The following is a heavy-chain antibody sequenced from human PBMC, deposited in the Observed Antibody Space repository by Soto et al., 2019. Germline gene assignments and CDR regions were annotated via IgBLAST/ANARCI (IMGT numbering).Heavy chain of an antibody. D-gene: IGHD4-4*01. CDR1: GFPFSSYV. V-gene: IGHV3-23*01. Sequence: ESGGGLVQRGESLRLSCAASGFPFSSYVMSWVRQAPGKGLEWVSGISGGGSNTFYADSVKGRFTISRDNSKNTLLLQMNSLGAEDTAVYYCAKDSNKYSSSLRGRYFDYWGQGIGVTVSS. J-gene: IGHJ4*02. CDR3: AKDSNKYSSSLRGRYFDY. CDR2: ISGGGSNT.